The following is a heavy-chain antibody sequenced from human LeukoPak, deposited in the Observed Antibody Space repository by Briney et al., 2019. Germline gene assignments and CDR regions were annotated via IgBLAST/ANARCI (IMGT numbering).Heavy chain of an antibody. CDR1: GFTFSSYG. Sequence: PGGSLRLSCAASGFTFSSYGMSWVRQAPGKGLEWVSAISGSGGSTYYADSVKGRFTISRDNSKNTLYLQMNSLRAEDTAVYYCAKDGYSYYYDSSGYFDYWGQGTLVTVSS. V-gene: IGHV3-23*01. D-gene: IGHD3-22*01. J-gene: IGHJ4*02. CDR2: ISGSGGST. CDR3: AKDGYSYYYDSSGYFDY.